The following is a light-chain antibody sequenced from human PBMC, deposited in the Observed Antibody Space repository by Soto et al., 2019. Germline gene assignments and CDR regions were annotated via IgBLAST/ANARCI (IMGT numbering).Light chain of an antibody. V-gene: IGLV2-8*01. Sequence: QSVLTEPPSASGSPGQSFTISCTGTSSDVGGYNYVSWYQQHPGKAPKLMIYEVSKRPSGVPDRFSGSTSGNTASLTVSGLQAEDEADYYCSSYAGSNNLRIFGTGTKVTVL. CDR3: SSYAGSNNLRI. CDR1: SSDVGGYNY. J-gene: IGLJ1*01. CDR2: EVS.